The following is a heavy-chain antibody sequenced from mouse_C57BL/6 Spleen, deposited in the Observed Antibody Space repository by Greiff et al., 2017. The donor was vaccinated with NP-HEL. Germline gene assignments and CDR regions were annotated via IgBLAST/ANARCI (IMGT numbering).Heavy chain of an antibody. V-gene: IGHV3-6*01. CDR2: ISYDGSN. J-gene: IGHJ4*01. D-gene: IGHD1-1*01. CDR3: ARIYYGSSLYYAMDY. Sequence: EVQVVESGPGLVKPSQSLSLTCSVTGYSITSGYYWNWIRQFPGNKLEWMGYISYDGSNNYNPSLKNRISITRDTSKNQFFLKLNSVTTEDTATYYCARIYYGSSLYYAMDYWGQGTSVTVSS. CDR1: GYSITSGYY.